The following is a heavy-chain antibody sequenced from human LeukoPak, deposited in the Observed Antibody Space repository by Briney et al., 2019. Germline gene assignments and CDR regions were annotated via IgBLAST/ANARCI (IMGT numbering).Heavy chain of an antibody. V-gene: IGHV1-69*05. CDR3: ARDDCSGGSCFGY. J-gene: IGHJ4*02. CDR2: IIPIFGTA. D-gene: IGHD2-15*01. CDR1: GGTFSSYA. Sequence: SVKVSCKASGGTFSSYAISWVRQAPGQGLEWMGGIIPIFGTANYAQKFQGRVTITTDESTSTAYMELSSLRSEDTPVYYCARDDCSGGSCFGYWGQGTLVTVSS.